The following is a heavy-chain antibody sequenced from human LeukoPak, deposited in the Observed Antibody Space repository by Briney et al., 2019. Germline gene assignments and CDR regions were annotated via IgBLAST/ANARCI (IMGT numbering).Heavy chain of an antibody. V-gene: IGHV3-23*01. CDR3: AKDPDCTSGICYTFFDY. CDR1: GFTFSSYG. J-gene: IGHJ4*02. D-gene: IGHD2-8*01. CDR2: ISGSGGRT. Sequence: GGSLRLSCAASGFTFSSYGMSWVRQAPGKGLEWVSGISGSGGRTYYADSVKGRFTISRDNSNHMLYLQMNSLIAEDTAVYYCAKDPDCTSGICYTFFDYWGQGTLVTVSS.